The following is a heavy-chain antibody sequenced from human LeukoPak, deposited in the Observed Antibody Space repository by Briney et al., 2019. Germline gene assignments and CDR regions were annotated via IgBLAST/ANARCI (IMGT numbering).Heavy chain of an antibody. J-gene: IGHJ6*02. Sequence: SETLSLPCTVSGGSISRGGYYWSWIRQHPGKGLEWIGYFCYSGSLYYNPSLKSRVTISVDTSKNQFSLKLSSVTAADTAVYYCARDTGYWKYYYYYGIDVWGQGTTVNVSS. CDR2: FCYSGSL. CDR3: ARDTGYWKYYYYYGIDV. CDR1: GGSISRGGYY. D-gene: IGHD2-2*03. V-gene: IGHV4-31*03.